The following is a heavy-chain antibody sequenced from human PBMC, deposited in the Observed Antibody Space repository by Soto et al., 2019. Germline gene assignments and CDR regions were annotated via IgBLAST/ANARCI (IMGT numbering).Heavy chain of an antibody. CDR2: INHSGST. D-gene: IGHD1-1*01. Sequence: PSETLSLTCAVYDGSFSGYYWSWIRQPPGKGLEWIGEINHSGSTNYNPSLKSRVTISVDTSKNQFSLKLSSVTAADTAVYYCARRGNWNRKNALDPWGQGTLVTVSS. CDR1: DGSFSGYY. V-gene: IGHV4-34*01. J-gene: IGHJ5*02. CDR3: ARRGNWNRKNALDP.